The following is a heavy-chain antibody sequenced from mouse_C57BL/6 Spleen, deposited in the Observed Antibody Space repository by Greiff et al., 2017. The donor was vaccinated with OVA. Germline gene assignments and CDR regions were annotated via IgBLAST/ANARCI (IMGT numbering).Heavy chain of an antibody. Sequence: QVQLQQPGAELVRPGSSVKLSCKASGYTFTSYWMHWVKQRPIQGLEWIGNIDPSDSETNYNQKFKDKATLTVDKSSSTAYMQLSSLTSEDSAVYYCARFEGFAYWGQGTLVTVSA. CDR3: ARFEGFAY. CDR2: IDPSDSET. CDR1: GYTFTSYW. J-gene: IGHJ3*01. V-gene: IGHV1-52*01.